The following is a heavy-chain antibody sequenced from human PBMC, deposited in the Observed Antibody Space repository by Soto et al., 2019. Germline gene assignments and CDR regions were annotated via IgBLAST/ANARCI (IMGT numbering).Heavy chain of an antibody. Sequence: QVQLQESGPGLVKPSGTLSLTCAVSGGSISSNNWWSWVRQPPGKGLVWIGEIFHSGSTHYSPSLKSRVTISVDKSKNHFSLNLTSVTAADTAVYYCARVYSGSYSDSWGQGTLVTVSS. V-gene: IGHV4-4*02. D-gene: IGHD1-26*01. J-gene: IGHJ4*02. CDR3: ARVYSGSYSDS. CDR1: GGSISSNNW. CDR2: IFHSGST.